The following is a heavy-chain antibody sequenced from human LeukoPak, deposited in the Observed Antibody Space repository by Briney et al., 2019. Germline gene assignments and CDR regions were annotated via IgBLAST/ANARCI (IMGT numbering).Heavy chain of an antibody. D-gene: IGHD3-22*01. CDR1: GFTFSSYE. CDR2: ISSSSNAI. J-gene: IGHJ4*02. Sequence: GGSLRLSCAASGFTFSSYEMNSVRQAPRKGLEWVSYISSSSNAIYYADSVKGRFTISRDNAKKSLFLQMNSLRADDTAVYYCARVLDYYYDSSGYYFGYWGQGTLVTVSS. CDR3: ARVLDYYYDSSGYYFGY. V-gene: IGHV3-48*03.